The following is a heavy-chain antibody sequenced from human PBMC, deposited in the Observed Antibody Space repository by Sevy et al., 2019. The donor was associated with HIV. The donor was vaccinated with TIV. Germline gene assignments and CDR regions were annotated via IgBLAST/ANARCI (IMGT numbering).Heavy chain of an antibody. CDR1: GFAFYDYS. CDR3: AREGCTRPNDY. J-gene: IGHJ4*02. CDR2: LSFGCGKI. V-gene: IGHV3-23*01. Sequence: GGSLRLSCAASGFAFYDYSMSWIRQAPGKGLEWVATLSFGCGKINYADSVKGRFTISRDNSKNSFYLQMDNLRVEDTALYYCAREGCTRPNDYWGQGTRVPVSP. D-gene: IGHD2-8*01.